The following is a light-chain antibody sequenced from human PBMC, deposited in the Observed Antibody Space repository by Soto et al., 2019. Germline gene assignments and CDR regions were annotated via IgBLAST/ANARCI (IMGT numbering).Light chain of an antibody. CDR3: QQYNSYRT. CDR1: QSISSW. CDR2: KAS. V-gene: IGKV1-5*03. Sequence: DIQMTQSPFTLSASLGDRGTITCRASQSISSWLAWYQQKPGKAPKLLIYKASSLESGVPSRFSGSGSGTEFTLTISSLQPDDFATYYCQQYNSYRTFGQGTKVEIK. J-gene: IGKJ1*01.